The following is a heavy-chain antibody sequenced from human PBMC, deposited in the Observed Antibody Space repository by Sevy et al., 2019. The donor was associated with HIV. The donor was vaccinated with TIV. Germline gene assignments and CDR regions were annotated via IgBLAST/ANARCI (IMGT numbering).Heavy chain of an antibody. CDR1: GGSITSLY. Sequence: SETLSLTCTVSGGSITSLYWNWIRQPPGKGLEWIANIYYNGHINYNPSLKSRVTLSLETSKNQFSLRLSSVTAADTAMYYCAGENAWGRGYSWGQGTLVTVSS. D-gene: IGHD1-26*01. CDR2: IYYNGHI. V-gene: IGHV4-59*08. J-gene: IGHJ4*02. CDR3: AGENAWGRGYS.